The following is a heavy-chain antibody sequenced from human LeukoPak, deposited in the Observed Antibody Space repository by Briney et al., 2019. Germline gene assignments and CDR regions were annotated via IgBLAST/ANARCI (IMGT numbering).Heavy chain of an antibody. CDR2: ISSSSSYI. CDR1: GFTFSGYS. J-gene: IGHJ4*02. D-gene: IGHD3-9*01. CDR3: ARARYFDWLLYY. Sequence: KPGGSLRLSCAASGFTFSGYSMNWVRQAPGKGLEWVSSISSSSSYIYYADSVKGRFTISRDNAKNTLYLQMNSLRAEDTAVYYCARARYFDWLLYYWGQGTLVTVSS. V-gene: IGHV3-21*01.